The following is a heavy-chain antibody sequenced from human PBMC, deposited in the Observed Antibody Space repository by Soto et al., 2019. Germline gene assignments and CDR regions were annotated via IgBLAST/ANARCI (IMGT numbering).Heavy chain of an antibody. CDR1: GGSFNGYY. J-gene: IGHJ4*02. Sequence: QVQLQQWGAGLLKPSETLSLTCAVYGGSFNGYYWTWIRQPPGKGPEWIGDINHSGSTNYNPSLKSRVTISVDTSKNQFSLNLRSMTAADMAVFYCARAPDKYYFDSWGQGTLVTVSS. CDR2: INHSGST. V-gene: IGHV4-34*01. CDR3: ARAPDKYYFDS.